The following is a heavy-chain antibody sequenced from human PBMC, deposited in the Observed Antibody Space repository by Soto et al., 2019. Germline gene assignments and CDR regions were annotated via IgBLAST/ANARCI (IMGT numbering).Heavy chain of an antibody. D-gene: IGHD3-3*01. Sequence: QVQLVESGGGVVQPGRSLRLSCAASGFTFSSYGMHWVRQAPGKGLEWVAVIWYDGSNKYYADSVKGRFTISRDNSKNTLYLQMNILGAEDTAVYYCARDQYDFWSGYYHNWCDPWGQGTLVTVSS. CDR2: IWYDGSNK. V-gene: IGHV3-33*01. J-gene: IGHJ5*02. CDR1: GFTFSSYG. CDR3: ARDQYDFWSGYYHNWCDP.